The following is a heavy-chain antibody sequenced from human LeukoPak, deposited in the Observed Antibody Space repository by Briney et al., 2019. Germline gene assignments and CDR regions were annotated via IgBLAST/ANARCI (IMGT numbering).Heavy chain of an antibody. CDR3: ARVNDGDRYYYYYYMDV. D-gene: IGHD4-17*01. CDR2: IYYSGST. V-gene: IGHV4-59*01. CDR1: GGSISSYY. J-gene: IGHJ6*03. Sequence: SETLSLTCTVSGGSISSYYWNWIRQPPGKELEWIGYIYYSGSTNYNPSLNSRVTISVDTSKNQFSLNLSSVTAADTAVYYCARVNDGDRYYYYYYMDVWGKGTTVTVSS.